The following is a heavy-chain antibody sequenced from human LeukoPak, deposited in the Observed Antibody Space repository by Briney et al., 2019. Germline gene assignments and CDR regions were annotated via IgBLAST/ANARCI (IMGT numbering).Heavy chain of an antibody. CDR1: GGSISSYY. V-gene: IGHV4-59*01. J-gene: IGHJ4*02. D-gene: IGHD6-6*01. CDR2: IYYRGNT. CDR3: AGDSPPQYNSPSAGFDY. Sequence: SETLSLTCTVSGGSISSYYWNWVRQPPGKGLEWIGYIYYRGNTNYNPSLKSRVTISVDTSKNQFSLKLSTVTAADTAVYYCAGDSPPQYNSPSAGFDYWGQGTLVTVSS.